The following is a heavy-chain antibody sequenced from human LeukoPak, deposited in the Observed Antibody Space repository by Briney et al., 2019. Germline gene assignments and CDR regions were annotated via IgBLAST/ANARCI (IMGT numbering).Heavy chain of an antibody. CDR1: GFTFSSYS. J-gene: IGHJ6*03. V-gene: IGHV3-21*01. CDR2: ISSTSSSYI. D-gene: IGHD1-26*01. CDR3: ARERREWELPKRYYYYMDV. Sequence: GGSLRLSCAASGFTFSSYSMNWVRQAPGKGLEWVSSISSTSSSYIYYADSVKGRFTISRDNAKNSLYLQMNSLRAEDTAVYYCARERREWELPKRYYYYMDVWGKGTTVTVSS.